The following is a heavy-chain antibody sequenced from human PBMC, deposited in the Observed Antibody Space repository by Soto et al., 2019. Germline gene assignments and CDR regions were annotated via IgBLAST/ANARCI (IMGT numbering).Heavy chain of an antibody. J-gene: IGHJ4*01. V-gene: IGHV1-2*04. D-gene: IGHD4-17*01. CDR2: VDPNGGGS. Sequence: ASVKVSCKASGYTFTNYDISWMRQAPGQGLEWMGWVDPNGGGSNSAQKFQGSVTMTWDTSITTAYLDLTRLTTNDTATYFCATWVDYGDFEGFDFWGLG. CDR1: GYTFTNYD. CDR3: ATWVDYGDFEGFDF.